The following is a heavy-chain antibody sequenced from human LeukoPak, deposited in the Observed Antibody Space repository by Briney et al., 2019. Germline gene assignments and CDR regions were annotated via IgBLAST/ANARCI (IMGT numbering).Heavy chain of an antibody. CDR3: ARHSIDVSPLVATLTWFDP. Sequence: PSETLSLTCSVSGGSINSGTYFWAWIRQPPGKGLEWIGNIYYSGSTNYNPSLKSRVTISVDTSKNQFSLKLTSVTAADTAVYYCARHSIDVSPLVATLTWFDPWGQGTLVTVSS. V-gene: IGHV4-39*01. J-gene: IGHJ5*02. CDR1: GGSINSGTYF. CDR2: IYYSGST. D-gene: IGHD1-26*01.